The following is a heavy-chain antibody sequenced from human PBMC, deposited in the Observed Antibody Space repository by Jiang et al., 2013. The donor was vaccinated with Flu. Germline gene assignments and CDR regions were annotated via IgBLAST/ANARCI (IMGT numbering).Heavy chain of an antibody. CDR1: GFTFSSYA. D-gene: IGHD4-23*01. CDR3: ARPFEAATVVTPQGY. Sequence: VQLVESGGGVVQPGRSLRLSCAASGFTFSSYAMHWVRQAPGKGLEWVAVISYDGSNKYYADSVKGRFTISRDNSKNTLYLQMNSLRAEDTAVYYCARPFEAATVVTPQGYWGQGTLVTVSS. J-gene: IGHJ4*02. V-gene: IGHV3-30-3*01. CDR2: ISYDGSNK.